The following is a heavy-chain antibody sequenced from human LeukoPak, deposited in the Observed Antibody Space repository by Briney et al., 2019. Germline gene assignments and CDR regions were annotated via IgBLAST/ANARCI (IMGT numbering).Heavy chain of an antibody. CDR3: TTYYDSAPYKFDY. Sequence: SETLSLTCTVSGGSVSSGSYYWSWIRQPPGKGLEWIGYIYYSGSTNYNPSLKSRVTISVDTSKNQFSLKLSSVTAADTAVYYCTTYYDSAPYKFDYWGRGTLVTVSS. J-gene: IGHJ4*02. V-gene: IGHV4-61*01. D-gene: IGHD3-22*01. CDR1: GGSVSSGSYY. CDR2: IYYSGST.